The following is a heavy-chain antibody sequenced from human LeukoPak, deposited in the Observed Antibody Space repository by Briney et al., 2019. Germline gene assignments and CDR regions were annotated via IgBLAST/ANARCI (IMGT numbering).Heavy chain of an antibody. J-gene: IGHJ4*02. Sequence: SETLSLTCAVYGGSFSGYYWSWIRQPPGKGLEWIGEINHSGSTNYNPSLKSRVTISVDTSKNQFSLKLSSVTAADTAVYYCARDEIPNKAARDWGQGTLVTVSS. D-gene: IGHD2/OR15-2a*01. CDR1: GGSFSGYY. CDR3: ARDEIPNKAARD. CDR2: INHSGST. V-gene: IGHV4-34*01.